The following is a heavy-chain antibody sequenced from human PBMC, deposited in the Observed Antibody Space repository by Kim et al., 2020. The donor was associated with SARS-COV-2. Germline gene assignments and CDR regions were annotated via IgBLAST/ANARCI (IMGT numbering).Heavy chain of an antibody. J-gene: IGHJ4*02. V-gene: IGHV3-15*05. CDR2: TDGRTT. Sequence: TDGRTTDSAAPVKGRFTISRDDSKNTLYLQMNSLKTEDTAVYYCTTGPFYWGQGTLVTVSS. CDR3: TTGPFY.